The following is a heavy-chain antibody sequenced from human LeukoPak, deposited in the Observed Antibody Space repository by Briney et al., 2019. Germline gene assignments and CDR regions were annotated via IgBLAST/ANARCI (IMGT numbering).Heavy chain of an antibody. J-gene: IGHJ4*02. D-gene: IGHD6-19*01. CDR3: ARNLAVASPFDY. CDR1: GFTFSTYS. CDR2: ISTDTSYM. V-gene: IGHV3-21*01. Sequence: SGGSLRLSCAASGFTFSTYSMNWVRQTPGQGLEWVSSISTDTSYMYYADSVKGRFTISRDNAKNSLYLQMNSLRAEDTAVYYCARNLAVASPFDYWGQGTLVTVSS.